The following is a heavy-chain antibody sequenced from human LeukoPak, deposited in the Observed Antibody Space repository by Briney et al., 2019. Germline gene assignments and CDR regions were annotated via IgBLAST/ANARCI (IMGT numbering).Heavy chain of an antibody. CDR3: ARDLVFAGGGYSGYDTPNWFDP. CDR2: INPNSGGT. Sequence: ASVKVSCKASGYTFTGYYMHWVRQAPGQGLEWMGWINPNSGGTNYAQKFQGRVTMTRDTSISTAYMGLSRLRSDDTAVYYCARDLVFAGGGYSGYDTPNWFDPWGQGTLVTVSS. V-gene: IGHV1-2*02. J-gene: IGHJ5*02. CDR1: GYTFTGYY. D-gene: IGHD5-12*01.